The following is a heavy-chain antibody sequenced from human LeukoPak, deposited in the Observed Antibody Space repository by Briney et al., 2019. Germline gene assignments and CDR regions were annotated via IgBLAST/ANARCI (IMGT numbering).Heavy chain of an antibody. V-gene: IGHV3-74*01. CDR2: INSDGSST. CDR1: GFTFSSYW. J-gene: IGHJ6*03. CDR3: ARGTSSVFYYYYYMDV. Sequence: GGSLRLSCAASGFTFSSYWMHWVRQAPGKGLVWVSRINSDGSSTSYADSVKGRFTISRDNAKNTLYLQMNSLRAEDTAVYYCARGTSSVFYYYYYMDVWGKGSTVTVSS. D-gene: IGHD3-22*01.